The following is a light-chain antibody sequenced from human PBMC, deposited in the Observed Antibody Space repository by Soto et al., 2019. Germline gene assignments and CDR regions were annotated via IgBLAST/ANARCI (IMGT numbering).Light chain of an antibody. CDR3: QQYGTSFWT. J-gene: IGKJ1*01. CDR1: QSVSSNY. CDR2: GAS. Sequence: DIVLTQSPGTLSLSPGERATLSCRTSQSVSSNYLAWYQQKPGQAPRLLIYGASTRATGIPDRFSGSGSGXXFTLTISRLEPEDFAVYYCQQYGTSFWTFGQGTKVEIK. V-gene: IGKV3-20*01.